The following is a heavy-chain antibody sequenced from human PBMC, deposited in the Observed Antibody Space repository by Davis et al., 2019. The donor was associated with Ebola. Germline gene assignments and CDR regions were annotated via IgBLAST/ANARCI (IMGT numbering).Heavy chain of an antibody. CDR2: IYYSGST. CDR3: AREGWYYDSSTYSAYYYYYMDV. D-gene: IGHD3-22*01. Sequence: PGGSLRLSCTVSGGSINSNYWSWIRQPPGKGLDWIGYIYYSGSTNYNPSLQSRVTISVDTSKNQFSLKLSSVTAADTAVYFCAREGWYYDSSTYSAYYYYYMDVWGQGTTVTVSS. J-gene: IGHJ6*03. V-gene: IGHV4-59*01. CDR1: GGSINSNY.